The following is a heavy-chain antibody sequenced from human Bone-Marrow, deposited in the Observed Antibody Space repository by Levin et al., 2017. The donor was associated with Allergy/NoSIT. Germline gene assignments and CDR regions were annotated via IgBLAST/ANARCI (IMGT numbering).Heavy chain of an antibody. Sequence: SQTLSLTCAVDGGSFTGYFWTWIRQPPGKGPEWIGEINHSGSTKYNPSLTSRVTISVDTSKKEFSLNLSSVTAADTAVFYCARGGRWSFSYYFDYWGQGTRVTVSS. V-gene: IGHV4-34*01. J-gene: IGHJ4*02. CDR3: ARGGRWSFSYYFDY. CDR1: GGSFTGYF. D-gene: IGHD3-10*01. CDR2: INHSGST.